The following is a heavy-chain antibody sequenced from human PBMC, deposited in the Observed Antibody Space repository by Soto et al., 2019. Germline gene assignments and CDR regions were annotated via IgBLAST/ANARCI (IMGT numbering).Heavy chain of an antibody. D-gene: IGHD2-15*01. J-gene: IGHJ2*01. CDR3: AKDLGPPVRSQYPYWYFDV. CDR1: GFTFSSYA. Sequence: EVQLLESGGGLVQPGGSLSLSCAASGFTFSSYAMSWVRQTPGKGLEWVAGISGSGGATYYADAVKGRLTISRDNSNNTLYLQMNSLRAEDTAVYYCAKDLGPPVRSQYPYWYFDVWGRGTLVTVSS. CDR2: ISGSGGAT. V-gene: IGHV3-23*01.